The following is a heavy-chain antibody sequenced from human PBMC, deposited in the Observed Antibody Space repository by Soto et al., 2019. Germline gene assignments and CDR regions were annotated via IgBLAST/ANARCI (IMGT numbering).Heavy chain of an antibody. CDR2: IYNDGST. Sequence: GGSLRLSCAASGFTVSSIHMSWVRQAPGKGLEWVSVIYNDGSTYYADSVKGRFTISRDNSRETVYLQLNNLRAEDTAVYYCARNSVHDPNYFYYMDVWGKGSTVTVSS. J-gene: IGHJ6*03. CDR1: GFTVSSIH. V-gene: IGHV3-66*01. D-gene: IGHD1-1*01. CDR3: ARNSVHDPNYFYYMDV.